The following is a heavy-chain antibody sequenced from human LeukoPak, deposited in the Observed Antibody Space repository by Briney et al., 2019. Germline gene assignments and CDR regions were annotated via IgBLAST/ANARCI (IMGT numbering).Heavy chain of an antibody. V-gene: IGHV1-2*02. J-gene: IGHJ4*02. CDR3: ARGVGATHHFDY. Sequence: ASVKVSCKASGYTFTGYYMHWVRQAPGQGLEWMGWINPNSGGTNYAQKFQGRVTMTRDTSTSTVYMELSSLRSEETAVYYCARGVGATHHFDYWGQGTLVTVSS. CDR2: INPNSGGT. D-gene: IGHD1-26*01. CDR1: GYTFTGYY.